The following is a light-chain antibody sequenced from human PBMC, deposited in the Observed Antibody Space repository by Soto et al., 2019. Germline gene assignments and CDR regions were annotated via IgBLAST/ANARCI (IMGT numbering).Light chain of an antibody. J-gene: IGKJ4*01. CDR3: QQASNFPLT. CDR2: AAS. Sequence: DIQMTQSPSSVSASVGDRVTITCRASQDISSWLAWFQQRPGRAPKLLIYAASTLQSGVPSRFRGSGSGTVFTLTISSLQPEDFGTYYCQQASNFPLTFGGGTKVDIK. CDR1: QDISSW. V-gene: IGKV1-12*01.